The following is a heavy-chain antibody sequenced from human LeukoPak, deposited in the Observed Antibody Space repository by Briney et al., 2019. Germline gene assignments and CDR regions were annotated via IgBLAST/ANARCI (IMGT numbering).Heavy chain of an antibody. Sequence: GGSLRLSCAASGFAFSSYAMSWVRQAPGTGLEWVSSISGSGTSTYYADSVKGRFTISRDNSKNALYLQMNSLRAEDTAVYYCAKGDVVAATSSFVDLWGRGTLVTVSS. J-gene: IGHJ2*01. CDR3: AKGDVVAATSSFVDL. CDR1: GFAFSSYA. CDR2: ISGSGTST. D-gene: IGHD1-26*01. V-gene: IGHV3-23*01.